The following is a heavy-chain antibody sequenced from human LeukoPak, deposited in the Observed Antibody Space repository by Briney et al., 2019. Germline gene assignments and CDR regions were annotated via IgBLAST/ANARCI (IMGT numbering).Heavy chain of an antibody. D-gene: IGHD3-22*01. CDR3: ARDFHDSSGPPRNFQH. CDR2: INPSGGST. V-gene: IGHV1-46*01. Sequence: ASVKVSCKASGYTFTNYYIHWVRQAPGQGLEWTGIINPSGGSTSYAQKFQGRITMTRDTSTSTVYMELSSLRSEDTAVYYCARDFHDSSGPPRNFQHWGQGTLVTVSS. J-gene: IGHJ1*01. CDR1: GYTFTNYY.